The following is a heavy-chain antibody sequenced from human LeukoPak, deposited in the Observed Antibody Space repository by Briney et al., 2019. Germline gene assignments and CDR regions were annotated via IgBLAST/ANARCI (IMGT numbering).Heavy chain of an antibody. CDR1: GFTFSSYG. D-gene: IGHD1-26*01. CDR2: IRYDGSNK. Sequence: SGGSLRLSCAASGFTFSSYGMHWVRQAPGKGLEWVAFIRYDGSNKYYADSVKGRFTISRDNSKNTLYLQMNSLRAEDTAVYYCASPPVGATGPFDYWGQGTLVTVSS. V-gene: IGHV3-30*02. CDR3: ASPPVGATGPFDY. J-gene: IGHJ4*02.